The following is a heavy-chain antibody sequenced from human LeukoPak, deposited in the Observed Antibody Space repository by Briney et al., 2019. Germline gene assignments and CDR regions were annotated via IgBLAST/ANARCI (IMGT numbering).Heavy chain of an antibody. Sequence: GASVKVSCKASGYTFTGYYMHWVRQAPGQGLEWMGWINPNSGGTNYAQKFQGRVTMTTDTSTSTAYMELRSLRSDDTAVYYCARDSNYYGSGSLDYWGQGTLVTVSS. CDR1: GYTFTGYY. D-gene: IGHD3-10*01. CDR2: INPNSGGT. CDR3: ARDSNYYGSGSLDY. V-gene: IGHV1-2*02. J-gene: IGHJ4*02.